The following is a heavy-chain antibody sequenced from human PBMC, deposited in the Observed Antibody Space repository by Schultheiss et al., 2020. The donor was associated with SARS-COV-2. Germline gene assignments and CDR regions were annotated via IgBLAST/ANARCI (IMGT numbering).Heavy chain of an antibody. J-gene: IGHJ4*02. CDR3: ARGGTMFQL. V-gene: IGHV4-59*01. D-gene: IGHD3-10*02. Sequence: GSLRLSCAGSGFSFDSYAMHWVRQAPGKGLEWIGYIYYSGSTNYNPSLKSRVTISVDTSKNQVSLKLNSVTAADTAVYYCARGGTMFQLWGQGILVTVSS. CDR1: GFSFDSYA. CDR2: IYYSGST.